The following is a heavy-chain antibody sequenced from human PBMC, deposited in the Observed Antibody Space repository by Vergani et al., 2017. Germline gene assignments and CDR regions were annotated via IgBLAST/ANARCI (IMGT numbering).Heavy chain of an antibody. CDR2: IKSKTDGGTT. CDR1: GFTFSNAW. V-gene: IGHV3-15*01. CDR3: TTRYCSSTSCYHIDYLDY. J-gene: IGHJ4*02. D-gene: IGHD2-2*01. Sequence: EVQLVESGGGLVKPGGSLRLSCAASGFTFSNAWMSWVRQAPGKGLEWVGRIKSKTDGGTTDYAAPVKGRFTISRDDSKNTLYLQMNSLKTEDTAVYYCTTRYCSSTSCYHIDYLDYWGQGTLVTVSS.